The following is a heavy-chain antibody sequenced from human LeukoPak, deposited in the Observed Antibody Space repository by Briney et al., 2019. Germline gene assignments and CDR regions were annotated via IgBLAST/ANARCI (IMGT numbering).Heavy chain of an antibody. CDR1: GFSFISHA. CDR3: AKDLYLRDFLCCYFDY. Sequence: GGSLRLSCAASGFSFISHAMSWVRQAPGKGLEWVSRISGNGGRTYYADSVKGRFTISRDNSKNTLYLQMDSLRAEDTAVFYCAKDLYLRDFLCCYFDYWGQGIPVTVSS. D-gene: IGHD3-3*01. V-gene: IGHV3-23*01. CDR2: ISGNGGRT. J-gene: IGHJ4*02.